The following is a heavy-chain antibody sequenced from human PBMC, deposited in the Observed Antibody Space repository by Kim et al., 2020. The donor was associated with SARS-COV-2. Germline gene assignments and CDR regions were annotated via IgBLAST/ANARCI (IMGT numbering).Heavy chain of an antibody. V-gene: IGHV4-39*01. D-gene: IGHD6-19*01. J-gene: IGHJ4*02. CDR3: ARHGQWLTT. CDR1: GGSISSSSYY. Sequence: SETLSLTCTVSGGSISSSSYYWGWIRQPPGKGLEWIGSIYYSGSTYYNPSLKSRVTISVDTSKNQFSLKLSSVTAADTAVYYCARHGQWLTTWGQGTLVTVSS. CDR2: IYYSGST.